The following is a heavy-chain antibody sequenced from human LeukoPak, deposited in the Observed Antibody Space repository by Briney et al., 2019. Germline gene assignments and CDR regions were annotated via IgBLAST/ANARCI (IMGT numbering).Heavy chain of an antibody. D-gene: IGHD3-3*01. CDR1: GYTFTSYY. CDR2: INPSGGST. CDR3: ARSTIFGVVITYFDY. Sequence: ASVKVSCKASGYTFTSYYMHWVRQVPGQGLEWMGIINPSGGSTSYAQKFQGRVTMTRDTSTSTVYMELSSLRSEDTAVYYCARSTIFGVVITYFDYWGQGTLVTVSS. J-gene: IGHJ4*02. V-gene: IGHV1-46*01.